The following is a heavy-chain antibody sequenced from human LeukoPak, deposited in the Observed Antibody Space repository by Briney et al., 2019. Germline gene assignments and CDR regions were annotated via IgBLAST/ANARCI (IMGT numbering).Heavy chain of an antibody. Sequence: GGSLRLSCAASGFTLSGYGINWVRQARGKGLEWVAIISYDGSDKYYADSVKGRFTISRDNSKNTLYLQMNSLRTEDTALYYCAKDLGRFFDYWGQGALVTVSS. CDR2: ISYDGSDK. J-gene: IGHJ4*02. CDR3: AKDLGRFFDY. V-gene: IGHV3-30-3*01. CDR1: GFTLSGYG.